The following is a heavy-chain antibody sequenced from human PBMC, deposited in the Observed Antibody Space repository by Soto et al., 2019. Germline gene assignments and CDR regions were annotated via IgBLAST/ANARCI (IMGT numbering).Heavy chain of an antibody. CDR3: ARDFFDSSDYTTNWFDP. Sequence: PSETLSLTCDVYGWSFSDYIWTWIRQPPGKGLEWIGNIYYSGSTYYNPSLKSRVTISVDTSKNQFSLKLTSVTAADAALYYCARDFFDSSDYTTNWFDPWGQGTLVTVSS. D-gene: IGHD3-22*01. J-gene: IGHJ5*02. CDR1: GWSFSDYI. CDR2: IYYSGST. V-gene: IGHV4-34*01.